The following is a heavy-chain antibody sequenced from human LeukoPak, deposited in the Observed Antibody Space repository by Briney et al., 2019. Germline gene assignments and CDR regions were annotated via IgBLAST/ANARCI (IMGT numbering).Heavy chain of an antibody. V-gene: IGHV4-39*07. CDR2: IYYRGST. CDR3: ARAAPYHGDDAFDI. D-gene: IGHD4-17*01. J-gene: IGHJ3*02. Sequence: PSETLSLTCTVSGGSISSSSYYWGWIRQPPGKGLEWIGSIYYRGSTYYNPSLKSRVTISVDTSKNQFSLKLSSVTAADTAVYYCARAAPYHGDDAFDIWGQGTMVAVSS. CDR1: GGSISSSSYY.